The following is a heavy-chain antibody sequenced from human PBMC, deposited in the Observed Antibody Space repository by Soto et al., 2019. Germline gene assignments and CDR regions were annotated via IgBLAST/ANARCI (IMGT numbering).Heavy chain of an antibody. D-gene: IGHD3-10*01. J-gene: IGHJ4*02. CDR2: ISGSTGGGGT. V-gene: IGHV3-23*01. CDR1: GFTFSIYA. Sequence: GGSLRLSCAASGFTFSIYAMGWVRQAPGKGLEWVSAISGSTGGGGTYYADPVKGRFTISRDNSKNTVYLQMNSLRAEDTALYYCAKDVDVLLWFGESYYFDTWGQGTLVTVSS. CDR3: AKDVDVLLWFGESYYFDT.